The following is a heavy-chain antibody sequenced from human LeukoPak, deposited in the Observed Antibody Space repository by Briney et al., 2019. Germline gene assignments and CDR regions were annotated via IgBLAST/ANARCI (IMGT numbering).Heavy chain of an antibody. CDR1: GFTFSRHL. J-gene: IGHJ6*02. CDR3: ARGSSATGDYTMDV. D-gene: IGHD6-6*01. Sequence: SGGSLRLSCAASGFTFSRHLMHWVRQSPGKGLVWVSRSNADVSITGYADSVKGRFTISRDNAKNTLYLQMNSLRVEDTAVYYCARGSSATGDYTMDVWGQGTTVTVPS. CDR2: SNADVSIT. V-gene: IGHV3-74*01.